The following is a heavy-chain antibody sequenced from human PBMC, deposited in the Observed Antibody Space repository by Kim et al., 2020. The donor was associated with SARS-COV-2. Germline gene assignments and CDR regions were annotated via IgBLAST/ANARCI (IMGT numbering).Heavy chain of an antibody. CDR2: IKQDGSEK. J-gene: IGHJ4*02. V-gene: IGHV3-7*01. CDR1: GFTFSSYW. CDR3: ARWGAYCSGGSCYFDY. D-gene: IGHD2-15*01. Sequence: GGSLRLSCAASGFTFSSYWMSWVRQAPGKGLEWVANIKQDGSEKYYVDSVKGRFTISRDNAKNSLYLQMNSLRAEDTAVYYCARWGAYCSGGSCYFDYWGQGTLVTGSS.